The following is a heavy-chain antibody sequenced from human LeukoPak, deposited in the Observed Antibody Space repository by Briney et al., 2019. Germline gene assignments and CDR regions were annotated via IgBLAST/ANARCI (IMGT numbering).Heavy chain of an antibody. V-gene: IGHV5-51*01. Sequence: GESLKISCKGSGSRFTNYWIGWVRQMPGKGLEGMGIIFPGDSDTRYSPSLQGQVTISADKSISTAYLQWSSLKASDTAMYYCARRGAGYCSGFSCYYFDYWGQGTLVTVSS. CDR3: ARRGAGYCSGFSCYYFDY. CDR1: GSRFTNYW. CDR2: IFPGDSDT. D-gene: IGHD2-15*01. J-gene: IGHJ4*02.